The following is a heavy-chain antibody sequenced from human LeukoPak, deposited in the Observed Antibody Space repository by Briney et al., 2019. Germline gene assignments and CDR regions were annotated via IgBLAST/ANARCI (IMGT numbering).Heavy chain of an antibody. Sequence: ASVKVSCKASGYTFTSYYMHWVRQAPGQGLEWMGIINPSGGSTSYAQKFQGRVTMTRDTSTSTVYMELSSLRSEDTAVYYCARVGIVGATTWYFDYWGQGTLVTVSS. CDR1: GYTFTSYY. CDR3: ARVGIVGATTWYFDY. V-gene: IGHV1-46*01. J-gene: IGHJ4*02. D-gene: IGHD1-26*01. CDR2: INPSGGST.